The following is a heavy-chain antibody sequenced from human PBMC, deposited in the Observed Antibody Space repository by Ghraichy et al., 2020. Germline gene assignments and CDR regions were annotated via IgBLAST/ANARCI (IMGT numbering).Heavy chain of an antibody. CDR2: ISSSSSYI. CDR1: GFTFSSYS. CDR3: ARGNYYDSSGIWAFDI. V-gene: IGHV3-21*01. D-gene: IGHD3-22*01. Sequence: GGSLRLSCAASGFTFSSYSMNWVRQAPGKGLEWVSSISSSSSYIYYADSVKGRFTISRDNAKNSLYLQMNSLRAEDTAVYYCARGNYYDSSGIWAFDIWGQGTMVTVSS. J-gene: IGHJ3*02.